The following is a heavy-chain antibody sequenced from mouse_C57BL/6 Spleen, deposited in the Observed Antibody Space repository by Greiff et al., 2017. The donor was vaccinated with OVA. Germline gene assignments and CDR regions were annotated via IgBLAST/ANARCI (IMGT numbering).Heavy chain of an antibody. CDR1: GYTFTSYW. CDR3: AREHDGPFAY. V-gene: IGHV1-64*01. J-gene: IGHJ3*01. D-gene: IGHD2-3*01. Sequence: QVQLQQPGAELVKPGASVKLSCKASGYTFTSYWMHWVKQRPGQGLEWIGLIHPNSGSTNYNEKFKSKATLTVDKSSSTAYMQLSSLTSEDSAAYYGAREHDGPFAYWGQGTLVTVSA. CDR2: IHPNSGST.